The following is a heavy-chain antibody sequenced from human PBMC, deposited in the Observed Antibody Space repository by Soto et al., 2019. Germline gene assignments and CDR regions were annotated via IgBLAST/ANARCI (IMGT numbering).Heavy chain of an antibody. Sequence: EVQLLESGGGVVQSGGSLRVSCEVSGFTLSSYAMSWVRQAPGKGLEWVSAISGSGSKTYYAASVKDRFTISRDNSENTVYLQLNSVRVEDTAVYYCAREVVLGGTNYYYYGLGVWGRGTTVTVSS. CDR1: GFTLSSYA. CDR2: ISGSGSKT. V-gene: IGHV3-23*01. D-gene: IGHD3-10*01. CDR3: AREVVLGGTNYYYYGLGV. J-gene: IGHJ6*02.